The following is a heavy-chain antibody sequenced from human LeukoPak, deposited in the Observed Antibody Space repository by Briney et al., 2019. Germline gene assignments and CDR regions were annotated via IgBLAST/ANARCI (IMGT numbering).Heavy chain of an antibody. J-gene: IGHJ5*02. D-gene: IGHD3-22*01. CDR3: ANTYYYDSSGYEGGVWFDP. CDR1: GGTFSNNA. Sequence: SVKGSCKASGGTFSNNAINWVRQTPGQGLEWMGGIIPIFGTANYAQKFQGRVTITADESTSTAYMELSSLRSEDTAVYYCANTYYYDSSGYEGGVWFDPWGQGTLVTVSS. V-gene: IGHV1-69*13. CDR2: IIPIFGTA.